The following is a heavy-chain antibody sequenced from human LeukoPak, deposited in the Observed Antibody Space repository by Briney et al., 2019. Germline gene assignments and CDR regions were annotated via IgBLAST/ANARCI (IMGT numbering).Heavy chain of an antibody. J-gene: IGHJ6*02. CDR2: IYNDGNKK. CDR1: GFTFSTYG. V-gene: IGHV3-33*01. CDR3: ARVVDTAMGMDV. D-gene: IGHD5-18*01. Sequence: GGSLRPSCAASGFTFSTYGMHWVRQAPGKGLEWVAVIYNDGNKKYDADSVKGRFTISRDNAKNSLYLQMNSLRAEDTAVYYCARVVDTAMGMDVWGQGTTVTVSS.